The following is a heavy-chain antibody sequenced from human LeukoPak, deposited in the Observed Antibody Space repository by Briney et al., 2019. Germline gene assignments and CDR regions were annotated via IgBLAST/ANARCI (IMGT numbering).Heavy chain of an antibody. Sequence: GGSLRLSCEASGFIFRNYVMHWVRQAPGKGLEWVAVIWYDGSNTYYGDSVKGRFTISRDNSKNTLYLQMNSLRVEDTAVYYCARVPYGSGWYYFDYWGQGTLVTVSS. CDR2: IWYDGSNT. CDR3: ARVPYGSGWYYFDY. D-gene: IGHD6-19*01. V-gene: IGHV3-33*01. J-gene: IGHJ4*02. CDR1: GFIFRNYV.